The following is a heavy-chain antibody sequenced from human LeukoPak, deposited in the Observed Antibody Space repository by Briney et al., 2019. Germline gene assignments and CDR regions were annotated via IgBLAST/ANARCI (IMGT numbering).Heavy chain of an antibody. D-gene: IGHD5-18*01. V-gene: IGHV1-46*01. CDR3: ARDQYTYGSYY. J-gene: IGHJ4*02. CDR2: INPSGGST. Sequence: ASVKVSCKASGYTFTSYFIHWVRQAPGQGLEWMGIINPSGGSTSYAQKFQGRVTMTRDTSTSTVYMELSSLRSEDTAVYYCARDQYTYGSYYWGQGTLVTVSS. CDR1: GYTFTSYF.